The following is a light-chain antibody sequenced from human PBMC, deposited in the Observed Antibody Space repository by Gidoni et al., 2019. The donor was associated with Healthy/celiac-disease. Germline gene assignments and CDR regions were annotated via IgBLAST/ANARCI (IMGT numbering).Light chain of an antibody. V-gene: IGLV7-43*01. CDR2: STS. CDR1: TGAVTSGYY. CDR3: LLYYGGAQPYWV. Sequence: QTVVTQEPSLTVSPGGTVTLTFASSTGAVTSGYYPNWFQQKPGQAPRALSYSTSNKHSWTPARFSGSLLGGKAALTLSGVQPEDEAEYYCLLYYGGAQPYWVFGGGTKLTVL. J-gene: IGLJ3*02.